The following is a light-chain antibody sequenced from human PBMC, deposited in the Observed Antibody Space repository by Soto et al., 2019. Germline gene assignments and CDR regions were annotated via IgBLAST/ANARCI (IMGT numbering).Light chain of an antibody. CDR1: SSDIGAYNY. CDR2: EVS. V-gene: IGLV2-8*01. J-gene: IGLJ3*02. CDR3: SWYAGSNNLV. Sequence: QSALTQPPSASRSPGQSVTLSCTGTSSDIGAYNYVSWYQQHPGKAPKLVIYEVSKRPSGVPDRFSGSQSGNTASLTVSGLQSEDEGDYCCSWYAGSNNLVFGGGTKLTVL.